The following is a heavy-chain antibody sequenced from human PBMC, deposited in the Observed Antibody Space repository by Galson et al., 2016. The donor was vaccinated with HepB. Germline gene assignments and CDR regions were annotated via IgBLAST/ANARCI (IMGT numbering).Heavy chain of an antibody. CDR3: AKGYGSRSSGFDS. J-gene: IGHJ4*02. D-gene: IGHD3-10*01. CDR1: GGSISSGPHF. CDR2: ISYSGTT. V-gene: IGHV4-31*03. Sequence: PLSLTCTVSGGSISSGPHFWNWIRQHAGKGLEWIGYISYSGTTYYNPSLLSRVSMSLDRSKNHFSLGLNSVTAADTAVYYCAKGYGSRSSGFDSWGQGIPVTVSS.